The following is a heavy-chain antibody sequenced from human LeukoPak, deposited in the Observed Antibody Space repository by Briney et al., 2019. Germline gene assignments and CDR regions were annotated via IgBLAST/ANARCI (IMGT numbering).Heavy chain of an antibody. CDR3: ANSGDCSGGSCYPFDY. D-gene: IGHD2-15*01. V-gene: IGHV3-7*01. CDR2: IKQDGSEK. J-gene: IGHJ4*02. CDR1: GFTFSSYW. Sequence: GGSLRLSCAASGFTFSSYWMSWVRQAPGKGLEWVANIKQDGSEKYYVDSVKGRFTISRDNAKNSLYLQMNSLRAEDTAVYYCANSGDCSGGSCYPFDYWGQGTLVTVSS.